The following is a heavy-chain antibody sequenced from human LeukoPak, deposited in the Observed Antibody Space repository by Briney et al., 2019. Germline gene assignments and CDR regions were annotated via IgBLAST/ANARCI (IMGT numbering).Heavy chain of an antibody. Sequence: GGSLRLSCAASGFTFSSYSMNWVRQAPGKGLEWVSYISSSSSTIYYADSVKGRFTISRDNAKNSLYLQMSSLRAEDTAIYYCARMYCSSVTCYTDAFDMWGQGTMVIVSS. CDR3: ARMYCSSVTCYTDAFDM. CDR2: ISSSSSTI. D-gene: IGHD2-2*02. V-gene: IGHV3-48*04. CDR1: GFTFSSYS. J-gene: IGHJ3*02.